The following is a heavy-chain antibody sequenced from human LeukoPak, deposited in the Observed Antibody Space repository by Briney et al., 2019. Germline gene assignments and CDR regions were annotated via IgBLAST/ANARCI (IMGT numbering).Heavy chain of an antibody. CDR1: GFSVSSNA. J-gene: IGHJ4*02. CDR3: AKWGTGIPFDY. CDR2: MSAAGGST. D-gene: IGHD3-16*01. Sequence: GGSLRLSCAASGFSVSSNAMSWVRQAPGKAPGWVSGMSAAGGSTYYADSVKGRFTISRDNSKNTLYLQMNSLRAEDTAVYYCAKWGTGIPFDYWGQGTLVTVS. V-gene: IGHV3-23*01.